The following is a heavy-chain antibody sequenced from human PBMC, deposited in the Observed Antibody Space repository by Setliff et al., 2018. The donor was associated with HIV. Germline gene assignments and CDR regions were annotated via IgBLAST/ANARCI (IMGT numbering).Heavy chain of an antibody. CDR1: GYTFTSYY. Sequence: ASVKVSCKASGYTFTSYYMHWVRQAPGQGLEWMGIINPSGDSTSYAQKFQGRVTMTRDTSTNTVYMELSNLRSEDTAVYYCARLGDFWSGYYYFDYWGQGTLVTVSS. V-gene: IGHV1-46*01. D-gene: IGHD3-3*01. J-gene: IGHJ4*02. CDR2: INPSGDST. CDR3: ARLGDFWSGYYYFDY.